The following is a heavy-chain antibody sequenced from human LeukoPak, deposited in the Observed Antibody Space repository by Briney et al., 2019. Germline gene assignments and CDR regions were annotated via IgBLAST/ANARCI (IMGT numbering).Heavy chain of an antibody. Sequence: GGSLRLSCAASGFTFSSYAMSWVRQAPGKGLEWVSAISGSGGSTYYADSVKGRFTIPRDNSKNTLYLQMNSLRAEDTAVYYCAKGLDSSGYYNHDAFDIWGQGTMVTVSS. V-gene: IGHV3-23*01. CDR3: AKGLDSSGYYNHDAFDI. CDR1: GFTFSSYA. J-gene: IGHJ3*02. CDR2: ISGSGGST. D-gene: IGHD3-22*01.